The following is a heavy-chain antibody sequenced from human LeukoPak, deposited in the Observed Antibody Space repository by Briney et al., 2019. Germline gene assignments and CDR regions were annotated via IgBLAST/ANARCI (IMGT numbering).Heavy chain of an antibody. CDR3: ARASLDYDFWSGSAGANWFDP. J-gene: IGHJ5*02. CDR2: INPSGGST. V-gene: IGHV1-46*01. Sequence: ASVKVSCKASGYTFTSYYMHWVRQAPGQGLEWMGIINPSGGSTSYAQKFQGRVTMTRDTSTSTVYMELSSLRSEDTAVYYCARASLDYDFWSGSAGANWFDPWGQGTLVTVSS. CDR1: GYTFTSYY. D-gene: IGHD3-3*01.